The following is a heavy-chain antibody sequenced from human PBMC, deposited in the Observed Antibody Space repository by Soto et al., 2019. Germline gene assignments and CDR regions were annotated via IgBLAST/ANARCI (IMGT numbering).Heavy chain of an antibody. Sequence: EVQLLESGGGLVQPGGSLRLSCAASGFTFSSYAMSWVRQAPGKGLEWVSAISGSGGSTYYADSVKGRFTISRDNSKNTLYLQMNSLRAEDTAVYYCAKDPGTYRDYIYWYFDLWGRGTLVTVSS. CDR1: GFTFSSYA. CDR2: ISGSGGST. V-gene: IGHV3-23*01. J-gene: IGHJ2*01. D-gene: IGHD4-17*01. CDR3: AKDPGTYRDYIYWYFDL.